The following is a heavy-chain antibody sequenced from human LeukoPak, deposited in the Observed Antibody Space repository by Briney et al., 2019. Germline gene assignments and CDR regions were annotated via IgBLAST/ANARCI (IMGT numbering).Heavy chain of an antibody. J-gene: IGHJ4*02. V-gene: IGHV3-48*02. CDR3: ASSGSYRFDS. CDR2: ITASGTAM. CDR1: GFTFSIYS. D-gene: IGHD1-26*01. Sequence: PGGSLILSCAASGFTFSIYSINCVRQPPGKWLEWVSHITASGTAMFYADSVKGRSTISRDNAKHSLYLQMNSLRDEDTAVYYCASSGSYRFDSWGQGTPVTVSS.